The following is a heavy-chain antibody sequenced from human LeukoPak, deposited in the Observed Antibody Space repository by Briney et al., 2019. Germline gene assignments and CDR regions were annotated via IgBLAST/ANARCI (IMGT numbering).Heavy chain of an antibody. CDR1: GFTFSTYG. V-gene: IGHV3-33*01. CDR3: ARGLWGSPNLDH. J-gene: IGHJ4*02. CDR2: IWYDGSNK. Sequence: GRSLRLSCAASGFTFSTYGMHWVRQAPGKGLEWVAVIWYDGSNKYYADSVKGRFTISRDNSKNTLYVQMNSLRVEDTAVYYCARGLWGSPNLDHWGQGTLVTVSS. D-gene: IGHD2-15*01.